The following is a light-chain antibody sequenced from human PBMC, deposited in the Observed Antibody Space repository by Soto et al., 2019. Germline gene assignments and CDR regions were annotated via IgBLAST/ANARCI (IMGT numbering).Light chain of an antibody. Sequence: DIQMTQSPSTLSASVEDRVTITCRASQSISSWLDWYQQKPGKAPKLLIYDASSLESGVPSRFSGSGAGTEFTLTISSLQPDDFATYYCQQYNSYAWTFGQGTKVDIK. CDR3: QQYNSYAWT. CDR1: QSISSW. V-gene: IGKV1-5*01. CDR2: DAS. J-gene: IGKJ1*01.